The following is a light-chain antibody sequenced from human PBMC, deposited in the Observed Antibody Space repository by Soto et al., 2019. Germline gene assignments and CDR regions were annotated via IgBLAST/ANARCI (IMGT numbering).Light chain of an antibody. CDR1: QSVSSNY. CDR3: QQYGSSPRT. CDR2: GAS. J-gene: IGKJ1*01. V-gene: IGKV3-20*01. Sequence: EVALTQSPGTLSLSPGERVTLSCRASQSVSSNYLAWYQQIPGQAPRLLIYGASSRATGVPDRFSGSGSGTDFTLTISRLEPEDFAVYYCQQYGSSPRTFGQGTKVDIK.